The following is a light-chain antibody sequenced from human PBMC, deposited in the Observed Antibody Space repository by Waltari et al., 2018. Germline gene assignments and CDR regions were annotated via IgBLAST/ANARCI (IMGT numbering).Light chain of an antibody. CDR2: AAS. V-gene: IGKV1-9*01. Sequence: DIQLTQSPSFLSASVGDIVTITCWASQGINSYLAWYQQKPGKAPNLLIYAASTLHSGVPSRFSGSGSGTEFTLTISSLQPEDCATYYCQQLNYYPFTFGPGTKVDIK. CDR3: QQLNYYPFT. J-gene: IGKJ3*01. CDR1: QGINSY.